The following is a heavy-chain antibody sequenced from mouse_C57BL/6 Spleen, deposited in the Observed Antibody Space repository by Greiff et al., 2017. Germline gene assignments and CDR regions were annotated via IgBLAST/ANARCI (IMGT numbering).Heavy chain of an antibody. CDR1: GYTFTSYW. D-gene: IGHD1-1*01. V-gene: IGHV1-64*01. Sequence: QVQLQQPGAELVKPGASVKLSCKASGYTFTSYWMHWVKQRPGQGLEWIGMIHPNSGSTNYNEKFKSKATLTVDKSSSTAYMQLSSLTSEDSAVYYCARLDYDGSSDDGYFDVWGTGTTVTVSS. CDR3: ARLDYDGSSDDGYFDV. CDR2: IHPNSGST. J-gene: IGHJ1*03.